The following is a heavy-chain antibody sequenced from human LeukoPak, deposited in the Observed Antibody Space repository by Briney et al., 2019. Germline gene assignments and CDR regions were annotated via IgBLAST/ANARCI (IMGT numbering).Heavy chain of an antibody. CDR2: ISYDGSNK. D-gene: IGHD1-26*01. CDR3: AKGPELQY. Sequence: GGSLRLSCAASGFTFSSYGMHWVRQAPGKGLEWVAVISYDGSNKYYADSVKGRFIISRDNSKNTLYLQMNSLRAEDTAVYYCAKGPELQYWGQGTLVTVSS. V-gene: IGHV3-30*18. J-gene: IGHJ4*02. CDR1: GFTFSSYG.